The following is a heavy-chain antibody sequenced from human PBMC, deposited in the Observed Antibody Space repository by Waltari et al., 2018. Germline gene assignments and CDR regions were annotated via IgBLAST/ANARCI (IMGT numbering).Heavy chain of an antibody. Sequence: QVQLQESGPGLVKPSQTLSLTCTVSGGSIRSGGYYWSWIRQPPGKGLEWIGYIYHSGSTYYNPSLKSRVTISVDRSKNQFSLKLSSVTAADTAVYYCARDRDSGSYYGVNWFDPWGQGTLVTVSS. V-gene: IGHV4-30-2*01. J-gene: IGHJ5*02. CDR1: GGSIRSGGYY. D-gene: IGHD1-26*01. CDR3: ARDRDSGSYYGVNWFDP. CDR2: IYHSGST.